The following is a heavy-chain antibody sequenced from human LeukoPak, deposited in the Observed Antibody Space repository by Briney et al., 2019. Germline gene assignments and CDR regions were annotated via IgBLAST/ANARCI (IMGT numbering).Heavy chain of an antibody. CDR1: GYSFTSYW. CDR3: ARRGFLYYYDSSGYYPY. Sequence: PGGSLRISCKGSGYSFTSYWISWVRQMPGKGLEWMGRIDPSDSYTNYSPSFQGHVTISADKSISTAYLQWSSLKASDTAMYYCARRGFLYYYDSSGYYPYWGQGTLVTVSS. CDR2: IDPSDSYT. D-gene: IGHD3-22*01. J-gene: IGHJ4*02. V-gene: IGHV5-10-1*01.